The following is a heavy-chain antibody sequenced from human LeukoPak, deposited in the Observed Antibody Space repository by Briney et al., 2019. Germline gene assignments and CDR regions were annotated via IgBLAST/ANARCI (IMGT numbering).Heavy chain of an antibody. V-gene: IGHV3-30*02. CDR3: ARDALYVAGTNYFDY. Sequence: PGGSLRLSWAASGFTLSSYGMHWVRQAQGKGLEWVAFIRYDGSNKYYADSVKGRFTISRDNSKNTLYLQMNSLRAEDTAVYYCARDALYVAGTNYFDYWGQGTLVTVSS. D-gene: IGHD6-19*01. CDR1: GFTLSSYG. J-gene: IGHJ4*02. CDR2: IRYDGSNK.